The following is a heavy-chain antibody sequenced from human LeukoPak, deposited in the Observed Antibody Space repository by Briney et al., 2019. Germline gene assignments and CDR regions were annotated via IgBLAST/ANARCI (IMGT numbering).Heavy chain of an antibody. D-gene: IGHD1/OR15-1a*01. CDR3: AKGTKPVMTIPDY. Sequence: TGGSLRLSCAASGFTFSSNWMHWVRQAPGKGLVWVSRINEDGSTTNYADSVKGRSTISRDNAKNSLFLQMNSLRAEDTAMYYCAKGTKPVMTIPDYWGQGILVTVSS. CDR1: GFTFSSNW. V-gene: IGHV3-74*01. CDR2: INEDGSTT. J-gene: IGHJ4*02.